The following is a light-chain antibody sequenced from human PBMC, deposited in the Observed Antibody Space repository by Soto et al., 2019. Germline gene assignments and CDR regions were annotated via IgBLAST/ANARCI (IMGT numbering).Light chain of an antibody. Sequence: EIVLTQSPATLSMSLGERATLSCRASQSVSTYLAWYQQKPGQAPRLLIYDASIRATGIPARFSGSGSGTDFTLTISSLEPEDFAVYYCHQRTNSSFGGGTKVEIK. CDR3: HQRTNSS. CDR1: QSVSTY. CDR2: DAS. V-gene: IGKV3-11*01. J-gene: IGKJ4*01.